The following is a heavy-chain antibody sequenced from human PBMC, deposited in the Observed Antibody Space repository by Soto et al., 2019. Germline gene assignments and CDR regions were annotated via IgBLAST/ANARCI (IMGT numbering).Heavy chain of an antibody. CDR2: IYPSDSTV. J-gene: IGHJ5*02. CDR1: GYTFANYW. V-gene: IGHV5-51*01. Sequence: GESLKISCQSSGYTFANYWIVWVRQMPGKGLEWMGIIYPSDSTVKYSPSVQGQVTMSVDKSLSTAYLPWSSLTASDAAVNYCARGNVANYFEPWGQGTLVTVSS. D-gene: IGHD1-7*01. CDR3: ARGNVANYFEP.